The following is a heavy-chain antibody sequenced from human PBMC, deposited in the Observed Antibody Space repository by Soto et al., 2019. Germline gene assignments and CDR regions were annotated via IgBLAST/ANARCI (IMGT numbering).Heavy chain of an antibody. CDR1: GGSISSGGYS. V-gene: IGHV4-30-2*01. CDR2: IYHSGST. D-gene: IGHD4-17*01. Sequence: SETLSLTCAVSGGSISSGGYSWSWIRQPPGKGLEWIGYIYHSGSTYYNPSLKSRVTISVDRSKNQFSLKLSSVTAADTAVYYCARTGDTGLNWFDPWGQGTLVTVSS. J-gene: IGHJ5*02. CDR3: ARTGDTGLNWFDP.